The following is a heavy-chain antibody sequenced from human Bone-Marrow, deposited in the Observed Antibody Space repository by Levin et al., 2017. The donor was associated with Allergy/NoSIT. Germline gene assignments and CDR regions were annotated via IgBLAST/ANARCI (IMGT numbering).Heavy chain of an antibody. Sequence: SETLSLTCTVSGGSMNIYYWSWIRQPPGKGLEWIGYIYDTGNTNYNPSLKTRVTILLDTSNNQFSLKLSSVTDADTAEYYCAGQDFGDYSVDYWGQGTLVTVSS. CDR2: IYDTGNT. CDR1: GGSMNIYY. CDR3: AGQDFGDYSVDY. V-gene: IGHV4-59*03. J-gene: IGHJ4*02. D-gene: IGHD4-17*01.